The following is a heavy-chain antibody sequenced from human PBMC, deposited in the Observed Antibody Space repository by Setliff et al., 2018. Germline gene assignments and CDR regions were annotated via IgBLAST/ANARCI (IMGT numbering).Heavy chain of an antibody. CDR3: AREGVHTRSSTDYHYYMDV. D-gene: IGHD1-26*01. V-gene: IGHV4-59*12. CDR1: GASISSYY. Sequence: SETLSLTCSVSGASISSYYWSWIRQPPGKGLEWIGYIYYSGTTNYNPSLESRVTILIDKSKNQFSLNLTSVTAADTAVYYCAREGVHTRSSTDYHYYMDVWGRGTTVTAP. CDR2: IYYSGTT. J-gene: IGHJ6*03.